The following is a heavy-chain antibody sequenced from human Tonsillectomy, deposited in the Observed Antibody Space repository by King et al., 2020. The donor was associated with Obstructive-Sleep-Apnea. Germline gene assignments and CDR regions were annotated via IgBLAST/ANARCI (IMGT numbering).Heavy chain of an antibody. V-gene: IGHV3-48*04. J-gene: IGHJ6*02. CDR2: ISSSSSDI. CDR1: GFTFYSYS. Sequence: QLVQSGGGLVQPGGSLRLSCAASGFTFYSYSMNWVRQAPGKGLEWVSYISSSSSDIYYADSVRGRFTISRDNAKYSLSLQMSSLRAEDTAVYYCAGYISFPLVGGTYYHYGMDVWGQGTTVTVSS. D-gene: IGHD3-10*01. CDR3: AGYISFPLVGGTYYHYGMDV.